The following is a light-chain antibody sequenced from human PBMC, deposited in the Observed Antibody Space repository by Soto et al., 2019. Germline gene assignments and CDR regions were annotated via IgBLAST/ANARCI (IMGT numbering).Light chain of an antibody. V-gene: IGKV3-20*01. J-gene: IGKJ1*01. CDR2: GAS. CDR3: QQYGNSRGT. Sequence: DIVLTQSRGTLSLSPGDRATLSCRASQSVSTSYVAWYQQKPGQAPRLLIYGASSRATGIPDRFSGSGSGTDFTLTISGLEPEDFAVYYCQQYGNSRGTFGQGTKVEIK. CDR1: QSVSTSY.